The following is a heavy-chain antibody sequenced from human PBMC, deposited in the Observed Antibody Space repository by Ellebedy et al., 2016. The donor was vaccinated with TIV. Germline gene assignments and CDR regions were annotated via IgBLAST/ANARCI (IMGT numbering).Heavy chain of an antibody. CDR1: EYISTGYY. V-gene: IGHV1-46*01. CDR3: ARDLEPRSMISNDYGIDV. CDR2: INPRGGNT. Sequence: AASVQVSCKASEYISTGYYIHGVRQVAGQGLEWMGIINPRGGNTNYAQKFQGRITMTRDTSTSTVYMDLNRLGSEDTGVYYCARDLEPRSMISNDYGIDVWGQGTTVTVSS. D-gene: IGHD5/OR15-5a*01. J-gene: IGHJ6*02.